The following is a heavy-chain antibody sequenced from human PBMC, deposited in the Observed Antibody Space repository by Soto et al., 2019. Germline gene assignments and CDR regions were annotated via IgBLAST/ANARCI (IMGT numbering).Heavy chain of an antibody. V-gene: IGHV4-61*01. CDR1: GGSVSSGSYY. CDR2: IYYSGST. J-gene: IGHJ4*02. D-gene: IGHD3-3*01. CDR3: ARSDSLTYDFWSAHTPYFDY. Sequence: PSETLSLTCTVSGGSVSSGSYYWSWIRQPPGKGLEWIGYIYYSGSTNYNPSLKSRVTISVDTSKNQFSLKLSSVTAADTAVYYCARSDSLTYDFWSAHTPYFDYWGQGTLVTVSS.